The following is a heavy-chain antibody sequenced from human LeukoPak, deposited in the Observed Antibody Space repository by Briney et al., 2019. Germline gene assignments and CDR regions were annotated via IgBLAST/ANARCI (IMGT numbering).Heavy chain of an antibody. V-gene: IGHV3-30*04. CDR3: ARGLMTTVTNGDRCGMDV. CDR1: GFTFSSYA. Sequence: GGSLRLSCAASGFTFSSYAMHWVRQAPGKGLEWVAVISYDGSNKYYADSVKGRFTISRDNSKNTLYLQMNSLRAEDTAVYYCARGLMTTVTNGDRCGMDVWGQGTTVTVSS. D-gene: IGHD4-17*01. CDR2: ISYDGSNK. J-gene: IGHJ6*02.